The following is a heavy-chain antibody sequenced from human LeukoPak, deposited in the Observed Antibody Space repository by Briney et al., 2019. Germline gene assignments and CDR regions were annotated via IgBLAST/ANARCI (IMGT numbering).Heavy chain of an antibody. J-gene: IGHJ3*02. CDR3: ARLLRGSAFDI. CDR1: GFTLSSYW. CDR2: IRSDGGDT. Sequence: GGSLRLSCAASGFTLSSYWMHWVRQVPGKGLVWVSRIRSDGGDTTYADSVRGRFTISRDNAKNTLYLQMNSLTADDTAVYYCARLLRGSAFDIWGQGTMVTVSS. V-gene: IGHV3-74*01. D-gene: IGHD3-10*01.